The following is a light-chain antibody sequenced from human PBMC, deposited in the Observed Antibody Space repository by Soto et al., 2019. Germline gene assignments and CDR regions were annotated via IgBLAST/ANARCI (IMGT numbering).Light chain of an antibody. J-gene: IGKJ5*01. V-gene: IGKV3-20*01. CDR2: GAS. CDR3: QQYGSSPDP. CDR1: QSVSSGY. Sequence: EIVLTQSPGTLSLSPGERATLSCRASQSVSSGYLAWYQQKPGQAPRLLIYGASSRATGIPDRFSGSGSGTDFTLTISRLEPEYFAVYYCQQYGSSPDPFGQGTRLEIK.